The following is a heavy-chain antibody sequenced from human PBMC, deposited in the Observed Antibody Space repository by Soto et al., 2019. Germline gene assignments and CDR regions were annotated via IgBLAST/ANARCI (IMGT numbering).Heavy chain of an antibody. CDR3: ARVAHCSGGSCYKPNYYYYYMDV. CDR2: IYSGGST. CDR1: GFTVSSNY. Sequence: GGSLRLSCAASGFTVSSNYMSWVRQAPGKGLEWVSVIYSGGSTYYADSVKGRFTISRDNSKNTLYLQMNSLRAEDTAVYYCARVAHCSGGSCYKPNYYYYYMDVWGKGTTVTVSS. J-gene: IGHJ6*03. V-gene: IGHV3-66*01. D-gene: IGHD2-15*01.